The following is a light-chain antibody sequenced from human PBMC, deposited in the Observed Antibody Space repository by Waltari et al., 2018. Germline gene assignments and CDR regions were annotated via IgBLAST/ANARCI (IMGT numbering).Light chain of an antibody. CDR2: DDS. Sequence: SFVLTQPPSVSVAPGQTARITCGANNSGRKNVHWYQQKSGQAPVLAVYDDSDRPSGLPERFSGSNSWNTATLTISRVEAGDEADFYCQVWDIDSDHPVFGTGTTVTVL. V-gene: IGLV3-21*02. J-gene: IGLJ1*01. CDR1: NSGRKN. CDR3: QVWDIDSDHPV.